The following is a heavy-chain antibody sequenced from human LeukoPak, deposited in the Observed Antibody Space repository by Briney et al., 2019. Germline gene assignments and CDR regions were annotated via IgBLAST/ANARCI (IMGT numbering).Heavy chain of an antibody. J-gene: IGHJ4*02. CDR2: IYYSGST. D-gene: IGHD6-6*01. CDR1: GFTFSSYA. CDR3: ARQASYSSWNY. V-gene: IGHV4-39*01. Sequence: PGGSLRLSCAASGFTFSSYAMSWIRQPPGKGLEWIGSIYYSGSTYYNPSLKSRVTISVDTSKNQFSLKLSSVTAADKAVYYCARQASYSSWNYWGQGTLVTVSS.